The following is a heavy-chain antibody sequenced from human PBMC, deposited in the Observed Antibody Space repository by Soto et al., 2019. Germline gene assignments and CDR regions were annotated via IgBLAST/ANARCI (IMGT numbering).Heavy chain of an antibody. CDR2: INPKSGGT. Sequence: ASVKVSCKASGYTFTSYYMHWVRQAPGQGLEWLGMINPKSGGTSTAQKFQGWVTMTRDRSISTVYMELTRLRSDDTAVYFCARGHSTDCSNGVCSFFYNHEMDVWGQGTAVTVS. CDR3: ARGHSTDCSNGVCSFFYNHEMDV. CDR1: GYTFTSYY. D-gene: IGHD2-8*01. J-gene: IGHJ6*02. V-gene: IGHV1-2*04.